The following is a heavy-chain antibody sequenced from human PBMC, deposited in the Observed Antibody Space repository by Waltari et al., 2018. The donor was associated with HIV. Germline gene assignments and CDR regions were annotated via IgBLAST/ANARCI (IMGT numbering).Heavy chain of an antibody. Sequence: QVQLQESGQGLVKPSETLSLTCSVSGYSIESGYYWGWIRQPPGKALEWIGSSLHSGNTYYNPSLKSRLTISLDTSKNQVSLKLSSVTAADTAVYYCASGSRRGHSHGIDYWGQGTLVTVSS. J-gene: IGHJ4*02. CDR3: ASGSRRGHSHGIDY. V-gene: IGHV4-38-2*01. CDR1: GYSIESGYY. D-gene: IGHD5-18*01. CDR2: SLHSGNT.